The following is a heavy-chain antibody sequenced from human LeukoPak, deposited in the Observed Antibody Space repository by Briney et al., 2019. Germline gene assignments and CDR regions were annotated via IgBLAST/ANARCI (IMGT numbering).Heavy chain of an antibody. J-gene: IGHJ4*02. V-gene: IGHV4-39*07. CDR3: ARDPRGRFTMVYYFDY. Sequence: SETLSLTCIVSGGSISSSSYYWGWIRQPPGKGLEWIGSIYYSGSTYYNPSLKSRVTMSVDRSKKNFSLRLSSVTAADTAVYYCARDPRGRFTMVYYFDYWGQGTLVTVSS. CDR1: GGSISSSSYY. D-gene: IGHD3-10*01. CDR2: IYYSGST.